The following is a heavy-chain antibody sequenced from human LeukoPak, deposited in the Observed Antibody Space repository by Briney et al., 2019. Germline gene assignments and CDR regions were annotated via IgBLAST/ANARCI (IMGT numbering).Heavy chain of an antibody. V-gene: IGHV3-30*02. Sequence: GGSLRHSCAASGFTFSNFGVHWVRQAPGKGLEWVAFIQFDGSDIFYADSVKGRFTVSRDNSKNTLYLQMNSLRAEDTAVYYCAREGSGYYYSYNWFDPWGQGTLVTVSS. D-gene: IGHD3-22*01. CDR1: GFTFSNFG. J-gene: IGHJ5*02. CDR3: AREGSGYYYSYNWFDP. CDR2: IQFDGSDI.